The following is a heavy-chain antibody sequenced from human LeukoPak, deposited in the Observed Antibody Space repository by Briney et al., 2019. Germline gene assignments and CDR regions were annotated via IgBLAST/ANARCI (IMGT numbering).Heavy chain of an antibody. V-gene: IGHV4-59*08. Sequence: SETLSLTCTVSGGSISSYYWSWIRQPPGKGLEWIGYIYYSGSTNYNPSLKSRVTISVDTSKNQFSLKLSSVTAADTAVYYCARHQPTRGFDYWGQGTLVTVSS. D-gene: IGHD1-14*01. CDR2: IYYSGST. CDR1: GGSISSYY. CDR3: ARHQPTRGFDY. J-gene: IGHJ4*02.